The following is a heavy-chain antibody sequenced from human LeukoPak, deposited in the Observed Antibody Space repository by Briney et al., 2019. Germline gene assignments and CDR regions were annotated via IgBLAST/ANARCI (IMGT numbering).Heavy chain of an antibody. CDR1: GGSISSGSYY. D-gene: IGHD6-19*01. V-gene: IGHV4-61*02. CDR3: VRAPFKQWLDLSDY. CDR2: INTSGST. Sequence: SQTLSLTCTVSGGSISSGSYYWSWVRQPAGKGLEWIGRINTSGSTNYNPSLKSRVTISVDTSQNQFSLKLSSVTAADTAVYYCVRAPFKQWLDLSDYWGQGTLVTVSS. J-gene: IGHJ4*02.